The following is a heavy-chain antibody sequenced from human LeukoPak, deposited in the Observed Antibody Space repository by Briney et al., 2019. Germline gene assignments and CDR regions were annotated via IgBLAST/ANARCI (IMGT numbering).Heavy chain of an antibody. V-gene: IGHV1-18*01. J-gene: IGHJ6*02. D-gene: IGHD2-21*02. CDR3: AREPYCGGDCYLDYYYGMDV. CDR1: GYTFTSYG. Sequence: ASMKVSCKASGYTFTSYGISWVRQAPGQGLEWMGWISAYNGNTNYAQKLQGRVTMTTDTSTSTAYMELRSLRSDDTAVYYCAREPYCGGDCYLDYYYGMDVWGQGTTVTVSS. CDR2: ISAYNGNT.